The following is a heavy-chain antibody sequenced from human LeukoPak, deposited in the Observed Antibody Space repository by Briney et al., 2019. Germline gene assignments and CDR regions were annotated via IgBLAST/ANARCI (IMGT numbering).Heavy chain of an antibody. D-gene: IGHD6-13*01. J-gene: IGHJ5*02. CDR1: GYTFTSYA. CDR2: INPNSGGT. V-gene: IGHV1-2*02. CDR3: ARGGLGKQQRNLKANWFDP. Sequence: GASVKVSCKASGYTFTSYAMNWVRQAPGQGLEWMGWINPNSGGTNYAQKFQGRVTMTRDTSISTAYMELSRLRSDDTAVYYCARGGLGKQQRNLKANWFDPWGQGTLVTVSS.